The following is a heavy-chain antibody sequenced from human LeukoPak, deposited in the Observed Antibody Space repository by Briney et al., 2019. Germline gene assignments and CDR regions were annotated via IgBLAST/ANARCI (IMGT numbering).Heavy chain of an antibody. D-gene: IGHD6-19*01. V-gene: IGHV4-34*01. J-gene: IGHJ4*02. CDR2: INHSGST. CDR1: GGSFSGYY. CDR3: ARGKGSGWTFDY. Sequence: SETLSFTCAVYGGSFSGYYWTWIRQPPGKGLEWIGEINHSGSTNYNPSLKSRVTISVDTSKNQFSLKLSSVTAADTAVYYCARGKGSGWTFDYWGQGTLVTVSS.